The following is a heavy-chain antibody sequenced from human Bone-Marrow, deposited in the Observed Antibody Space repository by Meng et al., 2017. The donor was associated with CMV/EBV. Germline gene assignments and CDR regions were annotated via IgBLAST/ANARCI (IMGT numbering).Heavy chain of an antibody. J-gene: IGHJ4*02. Sequence: SETLSLTCTVSGGPISGYYWSWVRQPPGKGLEWIGYIYYSGSTNYNPSLKSRVTISLDTSKNQFSLRLSSVTAADTAVYYCARVGSSTAFDFDNWGQGTLVTVSS. CDR2: IYYSGST. D-gene: IGHD2-2*01. CDR3: ARVGSSTAFDFDN. V-gene: IGHV4-59*01. CDR1: GGPISGYY.